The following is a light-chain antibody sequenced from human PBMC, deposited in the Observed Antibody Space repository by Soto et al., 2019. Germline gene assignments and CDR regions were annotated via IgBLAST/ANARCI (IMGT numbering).Light chain of an antibody. CDR2: KAS. CDR1: QTISSW. V-gene: IGKV1-5*03. Sequence: DIQMTQSPSTLSGSVGDRVTITCRASQTISSWLAWYQQKPGKAPKLLIYKASTLKSGVPSRFSGSESGTEFTLTIISLQPDDFATYYYQHYNSYSEAFGQGTKVELK. J-gene: IGKJ1*01. CDR3: QHYNSYSEA.